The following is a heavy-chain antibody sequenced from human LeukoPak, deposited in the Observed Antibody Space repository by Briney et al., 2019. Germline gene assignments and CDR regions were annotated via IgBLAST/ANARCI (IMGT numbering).Heavy chain of an antibody. D-gene: IGHD2-2*01. J-gene: IGHJ5*02. CDR3: ARGQLIPAAIFWFDP. CDR1: GGSFSGYY. V-gene: IGHV4-34*01. CDR2: INHSGST. Sequence: SETLSLTCAVYGGSFSGYYWSWIRQPPGKGLEWIGEINHSGSTNYNPSLKSRVTISVDTSKNQFSLKLSSVTAADTAVYYCARGQLIPAAIFWFDPWGQGTLVTVSS.